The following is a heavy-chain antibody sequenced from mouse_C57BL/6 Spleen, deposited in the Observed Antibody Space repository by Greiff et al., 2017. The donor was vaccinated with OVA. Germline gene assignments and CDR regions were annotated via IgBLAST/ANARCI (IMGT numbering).Heavy chain of an antibody. CDR3: ARFYYGSSSWFAY. Sequence: EVQLQQSGPELVKPGASVKISCKASGYTFTDYYMNWVKQSHGKSLEWIGDINPNTGGTSYNQKFKGKATLTVDKSSSTAYMELRSLTSEDSAVYYWARFYYGSSSWFAYWGQGTLVTVSA. D-gene: IGHD1-1*01. V-gene: IGHV1-26*01. CDR1: GYTFTDYY. J-gene: IGHJ3*01. CDR2: INPNTGGT.